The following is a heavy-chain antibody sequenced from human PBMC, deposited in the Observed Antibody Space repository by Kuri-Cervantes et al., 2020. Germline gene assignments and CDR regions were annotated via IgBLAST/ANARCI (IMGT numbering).Heavy chain of an antibody. CDR1: GFTFSSYA. CDR2: LSGSGGST. D-gene: IGHD6-19*01. J-gene: IGHJ4*02. Sequence: GGSLRLSCAASGFTFSSYAMSWVRQAPGKGLEWVSTLSGSGGSTFYADSVKGRFTISRDNSKDTLYLQMNSLRAEDTAVYYCAKGPGGSSSGWYVGIDWGQGTLVTVSS. CDR3: AKGPGGSSSGWYVGID. V-gene: IGHV3-23*01.